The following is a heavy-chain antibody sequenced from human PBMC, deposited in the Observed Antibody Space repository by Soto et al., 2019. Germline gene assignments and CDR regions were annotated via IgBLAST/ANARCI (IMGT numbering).Heavy chain of an antibody. D-gene: IGHD2-2*01. J-gene: IGHJ5*02. Sequence: SETLSLTCTVSGGSISSSSYYWGWIRQPPGKGLEWIGSISSSGSTYYNPSLKSRVTISVDRSKNQFSLKLSSVTAADTAVYYCARVPDRWGQGTLVTVSS. CDR2: ISSSGST. CDR1: GGSISSSSYY. V-gene: IGHV4-39*07. CDR3: ARVPDR.